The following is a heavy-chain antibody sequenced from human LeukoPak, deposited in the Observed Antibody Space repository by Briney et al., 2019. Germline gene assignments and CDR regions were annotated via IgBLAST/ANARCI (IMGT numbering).Heavy chain of an antibody. V-gene: IGHV3-48*03. CDR2: ISSSGSVT. CDR3: ARGGSSGYTYVDAFDV. J-gene: IGHJ3*01. Sequence: GGSLRLSCAASGFIFSTSEMNWVRQAPGKGLEWVSYISSSGSVTHYADSVKGRVTISRDNAKNSLYLQMNSLRADDTAVYHCARGGSSGYTYVDAFDVWGLGTMVTVS. D-gene: IGHD3-22*01. CDR1: GFIFSTSE.